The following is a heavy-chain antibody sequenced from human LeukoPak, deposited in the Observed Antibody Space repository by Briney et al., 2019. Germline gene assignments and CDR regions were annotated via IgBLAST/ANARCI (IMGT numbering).Heavy chain of an antibody. Sequence: GGSLRLSCEASGVTFSSHTMAWVRQAPGKGLEWVVAITGSGGSTYYADSVKGRFTISRDNSENTLHLQMNSLRAEDTAIYYCAKGSQGWPYYFDYWGQGTLVTV. CDR3: AKGSQGWPYYFDY. CDR2: ITGSGGST. V-gene: IGHV3-23*01. CDR1: GVTFSSHT. D-gene: IGHD6-19*01. J-gene: IGHJ4*02.